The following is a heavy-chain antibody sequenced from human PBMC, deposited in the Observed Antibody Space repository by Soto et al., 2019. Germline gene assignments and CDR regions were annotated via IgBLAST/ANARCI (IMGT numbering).Heavy chain of an antibody. V-gene: IGHV1-3*01. Sequence: QVQLVQSGAEVKKPGASVKVSCKASGYTFTSYAMHWVRQAPGQRLEWMGWINAGNGNTKYSQKFQGRVTITRDTSASTAYMELSSVRSEDTAVYYCARADIVVVVAALDYWGQGTLVTVSS. CDR1: GYTFTSYA. D-gene: IGHD2-15*01. CDR3: ARADIVVVVAALDY. CDR2: INAGNGNT. J-gene: IGHJ4*02.